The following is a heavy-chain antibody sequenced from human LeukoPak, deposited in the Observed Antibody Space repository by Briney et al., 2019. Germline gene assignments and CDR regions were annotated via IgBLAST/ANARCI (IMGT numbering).Heavy chain of an antibody. CDR2: IYYSGST. CDR3: ARGRALRLRNAYYYYYYMDV. J-gene: IGHJ6*03. CDR1: GGSISSYY. Sequence: SETLSLTCTVSGGSISSYYWGWIRQPPGKGLEWIGSIYYSGSTYYNPSLKSRVTISVDTSKNQFSLKLSSVTAADTAVYYCARGRALRLRNAYYYYYYMDVWGKGTTVTVSS. V-gene: IGHV4-39*01. D-gene: IGHD5-12*01.